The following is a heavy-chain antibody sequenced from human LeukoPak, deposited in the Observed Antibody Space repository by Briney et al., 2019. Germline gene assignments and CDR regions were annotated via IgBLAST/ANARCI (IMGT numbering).Heavy chain of an antibody. Sequence: PSETLSLTCAVYVGSFSGYFWSWVRQPPGKGLEWIGEINHRGSTNHNPSLKSRVTISVETSKNQFSLKVTSVTAADTAVYYCARRAGGLGPYAFDIWGQGTMVTVSS. CDR3: ARRAGGLGPYAFDI. CDR2: INHRGST. D-gene: IGHD6-13*01. V-gene: IGHV4-34*01. J-gene: IGHJ3*02. CDR1: VGSFSGYF.